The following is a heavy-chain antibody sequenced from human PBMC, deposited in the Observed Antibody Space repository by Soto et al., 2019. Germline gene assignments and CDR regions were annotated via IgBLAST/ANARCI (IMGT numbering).Heavy chain of an antibody. CDR1: GGTFSSYA. D-gene: IGHD6-19*01. CDR2: IIPIFGTA. J-gene: IGHJ6*02. Sequence: QVQLVQSGAEVKKPGSSVKVSCKASGGTFSSYAISWVRQAPGQGLEWMGGIIPIFGTANYAQKFQGRVTITADESTSTAYMELGSLRAEDTAGYYCARGSGYSGGWDEYYYGMDVWGQGTTVTVSS. V-gene: IGHV1-69*12. CDR3: ARGSGYSGGWDEYYYGMDV.